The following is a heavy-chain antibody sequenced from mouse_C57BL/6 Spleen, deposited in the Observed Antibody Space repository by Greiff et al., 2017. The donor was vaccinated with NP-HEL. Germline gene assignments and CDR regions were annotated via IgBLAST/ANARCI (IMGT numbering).Heavy chain of an antibody. D-gene: IGHD2-4*01. V-gene: IGHV1-7*01. CDR1: GYTFTSYW. CDR2: INPNSGYT. J-gene: IGHJ2*01. CDR3: AGDYADAFDY. Sequence: QVQLQQSGAELAKPGASVKLSCKASGYTFTSYWMHWVKQRPGQGLEWIGYINPNSGYTKYNQKFKGKATLTADKSSSTAYMQLSSLTYEDSAVYSCAGDYADAFDYWGQGTTLTVSS.